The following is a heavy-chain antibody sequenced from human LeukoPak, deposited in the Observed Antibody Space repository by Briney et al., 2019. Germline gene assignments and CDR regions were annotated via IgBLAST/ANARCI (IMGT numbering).Heavy chain of an antibody. CDR1: GGTFSSYA. CDR2: IIPIFGTA. D-gene: IGHD1-1*01. Sequence: ASVKVSCKASGGTFSSYAISWVRQAPGQGLEWMGGIIPIFGTANYAQKFQGRVTITADESTSTAYMELSSLRSEDTAVYYCARERRDRLSYYYYGMDVWGQRTTVTVPS. J-gene: IGHJ6*02. V-gene: IGHV1-69*13. CDR3: ARERRDRLSYYYYGMDV.